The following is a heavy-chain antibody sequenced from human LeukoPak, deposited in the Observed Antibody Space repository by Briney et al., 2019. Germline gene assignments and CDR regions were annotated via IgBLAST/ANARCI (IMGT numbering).Heavy chain of an antibody. V-gene: IGHV3-23*01. CDR3: AKRLWESKGLDPFDI. J-gene: IGHJ3*02. Sequence: GGSLRLSCAASGFTFSTYAMTWVRQAPGKGLEWVSGISGNSDMTYYADSVKGRFSISRDNSKNTLYLQMNSLRADDTALYYCAKRLWESKGLDPFDIWGQGTMVTVSS. CDR2: ISGNSDMT. D-gene: IGHD5-18*01. CDR1: GFTFSTYA.